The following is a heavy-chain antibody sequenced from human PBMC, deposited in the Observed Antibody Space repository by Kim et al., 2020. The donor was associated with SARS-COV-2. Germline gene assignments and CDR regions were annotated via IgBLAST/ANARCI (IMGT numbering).Heavy chain of an antibody. V-gene: IGHV7-4-1*02. D-gene: IGHD6-13*01. CDR1: GYTFTSYA. CDR2: INTNTGNP. CDR3: ARAPASSWYYPYYYYYMDV. J-gene: IGHJ6*03. Sequence: ASVKVSCKASGYTFTSYAMNWVRQAPGQGLEWMGWINTNTGNPTYAQGFTGRFVFSLDTSVSTAYLQISSLKAEDTAVYYCARAPASSWYYPYYYYYMDVWGKGTTVTVSS.